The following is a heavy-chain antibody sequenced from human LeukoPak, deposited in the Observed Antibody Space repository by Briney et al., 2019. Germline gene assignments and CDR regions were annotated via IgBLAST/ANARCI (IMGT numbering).Heavy chain of an antibody. Sequence: SETLSLTCAVYGGSFSGYYWSWIRQPPGQGLEWIGEINHSGSTNYNPSLKSRVTISVDTSKNQLSLKLSSVTAADTAVYYCARAVKFLDYWGQGTLVTVSS. CDR3: ARAVKFLDY. D-gene: IGHD4-23*01. CDR2: INHSGST. V-gene: IGHV4-34*01. J-gene: IGHJ4*02. CDR1: GGSFSGYY.